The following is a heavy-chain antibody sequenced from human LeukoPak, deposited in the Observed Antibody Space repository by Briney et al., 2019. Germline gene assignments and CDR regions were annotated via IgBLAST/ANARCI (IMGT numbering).Heavy chain of an antibody. CDR3: ARGSWGYGDYYFDY. D-gene: IGHD4-17*01. CDR2: MNPTSGNT. J-gene: IGHJ4*02. V-gene: IGHV1-8*01. CDR1: GYTFTSYD. Sequence: ASVKVSCKASGYTFTSYDINWVRQATGQGLEWMGWMNPTSGNTGYAQKFQGRVAMTRNTSISTAYMELSSLRSEDTAVYYCARGSWGYGDYYFDYWGQGTLVTVSS.